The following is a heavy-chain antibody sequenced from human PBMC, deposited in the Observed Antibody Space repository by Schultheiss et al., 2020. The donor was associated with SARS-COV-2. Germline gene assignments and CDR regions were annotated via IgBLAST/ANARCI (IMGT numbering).Heavy chain of an antibody. CDR2: ISGSGGST. V-gene: IGHV3-23*01. CDR3: ARVPDGDYGHWYFDL. Sequence: GGSLRLSCAVSGFTFSSYAMSWVRQAPGKGLEWVSAISGSGGSTYYADSVKGRFTISRDNAKNSLYLQMNSLRAEDTAVYYCARVPDGDYGHWYFDLWGRGTLVTVSS. J-gene: IGHJ2*01. CDR1: GFTFSSYA. D-gene: IGHD4-17*01.